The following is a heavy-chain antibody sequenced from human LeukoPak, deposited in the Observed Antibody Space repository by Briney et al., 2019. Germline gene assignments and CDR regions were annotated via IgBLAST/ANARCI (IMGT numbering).Heavy chain of an antibody. Sequence: GGSLRLSCAASGFTFSSYWMHWVRQAPGKGLVWVSRINSDGSSISYADSVKGRFTISRDNAKNTPYLQMNSLRAEDTAVYYCTSPGAMIRGVSGMDVWGQGTTVTVSS. J-gene: IGHJ6*02. CDR2: INSDGSSI. D-gene: IGHD3-10*01. V-gene: IGHV3-74*01. CDR3: TSPGAMIRGVSGMDV. CDR1: GFTFSSYW.